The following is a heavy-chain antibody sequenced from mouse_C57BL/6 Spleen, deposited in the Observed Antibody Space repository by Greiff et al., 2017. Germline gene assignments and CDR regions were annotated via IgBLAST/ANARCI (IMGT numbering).Heavy chain of an antibody. V-gene: IGHV14-2*01. CDR3: ATPAQGYFDY. J-gene: IGHJ2*01. CDR1: GFNIKDYY. CDR2: IAPEDGET. Sequence: VQLQQSGAELVKPGASVKLSCTASGFNIKDYYMHWVKQRTEQGLEWIGRIAPEDGETKYAPKFQGKAPITADTSSSTAYMQLSSLTSEDSAVYYCATPAQGYFDYWGQGTTLTVSS.